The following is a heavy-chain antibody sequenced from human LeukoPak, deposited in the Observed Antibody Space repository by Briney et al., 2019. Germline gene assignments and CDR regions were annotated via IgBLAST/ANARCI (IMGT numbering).Heavy chain of an antibody. D-gene: IGHD5-24*01. CDR3: ARNGYNYRDFDY. J-gene: IGHJ4*02. CDR1: RGSISSFY. CDR2: VYSTGST. Sequence: PSETLSLTCTVSRGSISSFYWSWIRRPAGKGLEWIGRVYSTGSTNYNPSLKSRVTMSVDTSKNQFSLQLSSVTAADTAVYYCARNGYNYRDFDYWGQGTLVTVS. V-gene: IGHV4-4*07.